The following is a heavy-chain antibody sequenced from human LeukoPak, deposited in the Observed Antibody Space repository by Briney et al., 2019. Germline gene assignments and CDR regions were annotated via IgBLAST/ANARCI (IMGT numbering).Heavy chain of an antibody. D-gene: IGHD3-3*01. CDR3: ARSPYDFWSGYYLSCYFDY. J-gene: IGHJ4*02. Sequence: PSQTLSLPCAVSGGSISSGGYSWSWIRQPPGKGLEWIGYIYHSGSTYYNPSLKSRVTISVDRSKNQFSLKLSSVTAADTAVYYCARSPYDFWSGYYLSCYFDYWGQGTLVTVSS. CDR2: IYHSGST. V-gene: IGHV4-30-2*01. CDR1: GGSISSGGYS.